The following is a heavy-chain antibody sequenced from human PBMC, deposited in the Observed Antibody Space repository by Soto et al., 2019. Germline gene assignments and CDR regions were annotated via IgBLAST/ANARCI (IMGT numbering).Heavy chain of an antibody. CDR3: ARGLDEYYYYYYGMDV. J-gene: IGHJ6*02. CDR2: IWYDGSNK. V-gene: IGHV3-33*01. Sequence: GGSLRLSCAASGFTFSSYGMHWVRQAPGKGLEWVAVIWYDGSNKYYADSVKGRFTISRDNSKNTLYLQMNSLRAEDTTVYYCARGLDEYYYYYYGMDVWGQGTTVTVSS. CDR1: GFTFSSYG.